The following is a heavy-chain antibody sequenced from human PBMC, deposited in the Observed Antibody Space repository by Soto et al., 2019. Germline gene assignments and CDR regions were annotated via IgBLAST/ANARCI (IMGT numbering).Heavy chain of an antibody. D-gene: IGHD5-12*01. V-gene: IGHV1-2*02. CDR2: INPNSGGT. J-gene: IGHJ4*02. Sequence: GASVKVSCKASGYTFTGYYMHWVRQAPGQGLEWMGWINPNSGGTNYAQKFQGRVTMTRDTSISTAYMELSRLRSDDTAVYYCARDQFRDGYNYRGYWGKGTLVTVSS. CDR1: GYTFTGYY. CDR3: ARDQFRDGYNYRGY.